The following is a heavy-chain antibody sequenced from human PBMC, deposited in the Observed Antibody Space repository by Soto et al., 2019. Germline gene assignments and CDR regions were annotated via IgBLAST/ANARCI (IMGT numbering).Heavy chain of an antibody. Sequence: GGSLRLSCAASGLTFSSYSMNWVRQAPGKGLEWVSYISSSSSTIYYADSVKGRFTISRDNAKNSLYLQMNSLRDEDTAVYYCAREDIVVVVAATQTLLSYGMDVWGQGTTVTVSS. CDR3: AREDIVVVVAATQTLLSYGMDV. V-gene: IGHV3-48*02. CDR2: ISSSSSTI. J-gene: IGHJ6*02. CDR1: GLTFSSYS. D-gene: IGHD2-15*01.